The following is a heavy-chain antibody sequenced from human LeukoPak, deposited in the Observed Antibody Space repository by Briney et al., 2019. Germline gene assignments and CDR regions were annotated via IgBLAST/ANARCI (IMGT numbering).Heavy chain of an antibody. CDR3: AKDQGYSGYDPLDY. V-gene: IGHV3-23*01. J-gene: IGHJ4*02. Sequence: PGGSLRLSCAASGFTFSSYAMSWVRQAPGKGPEWVSAMSGNGVGTYYADSVKGRFTISRDNSKNTLYLQMNTLRAEDSAVYYCAKDQGYSGYDPLDYWGQGTLVTVSS. CDR1: GFTFSSYA. CDR2: MSGNGVGT. D-gene: IGHD5-12*01.